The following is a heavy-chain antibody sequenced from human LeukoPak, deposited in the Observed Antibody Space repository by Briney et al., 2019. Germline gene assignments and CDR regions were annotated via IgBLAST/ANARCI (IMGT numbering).Heavy chain of an antibody. CDR3: ARQGVRYYYDKGAFDI. Sequence: PSETLSLTCTVSGGSISSHYWSWIRQPPGKGLEWIGYIYYSGSTNYNPSFKSRVTISVDTSKNQFSLKLSSVTAADTAVYYCARQGVRYYYDKGAFDIWGQGTMVTVSS. CDR2: IYYSGST. V-gene: IGHV4-59*11. J-gene: IGHJ3*02. CDR1: GGSISSHY. D-gene: IGHD3-22*01.